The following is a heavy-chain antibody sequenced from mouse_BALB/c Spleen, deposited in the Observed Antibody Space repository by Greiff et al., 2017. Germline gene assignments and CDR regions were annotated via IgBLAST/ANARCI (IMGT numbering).Heavy chain of an antibody. CDR3: TDKYGNYEDYFEY. Sequence: VQLQQSGAELVRPGASVTLSCKASGYTFTDYEMHWVKQTPVHGLEWIGAIDPETGGTAYNQKFKGKATLTADKSSSTAYMELRSLTSEDSAVYYCTDKYGNYEDYFEYRGEDATLTVSS. D-gene: IGHD2-10*02. CDR2: IDPETGGT. CDR1: GYTFTDYE. J-gene: IGHJ2*01. V-gene: IGHV1-15*01.